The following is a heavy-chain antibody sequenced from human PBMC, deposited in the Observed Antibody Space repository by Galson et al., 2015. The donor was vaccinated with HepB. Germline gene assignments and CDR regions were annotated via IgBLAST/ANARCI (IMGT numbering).Heavy chain of an antibody. Sequence: LRLSCAASGFAFSRYGMTWVSQSPGKGLLWVSGISSTGDNTYYTDSVKGRFTISRDNSKNTLYLHMNSLRAEDTAVYYCAKEHGPSRLAVTMDKDLDYWGQGTLVIVSS. CDR1: GFAFSRYG. CDR2: ISSTGDNT. J-gene: IGHJ4*02. V-gene: IGHV3-23*01. CDR3: AKEHGPSRLAVTMDKDLDY. D-gene: IGHD3-10*01.